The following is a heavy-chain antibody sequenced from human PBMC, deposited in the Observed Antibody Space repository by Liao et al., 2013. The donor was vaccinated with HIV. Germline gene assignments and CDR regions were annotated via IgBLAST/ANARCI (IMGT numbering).Heavy chain of an antibody. D-gene: IGHD7-27*01. Sequence: QLQLQESGPGLLRPSETLSLTCTVSGGSISSGSHFCNWIRQPAGKGLEWIGRIYVSGSTTYNPSLKSRVTMYVDKSQNQFSLRLTSVTAADTAVYYCARDPHWGSIPLYAFDIWGQGTMVTVSS. J-gene: IGHJ3*02. CDR1: GGSISSGSHF. CDR3: ARDPHWGSIPLYAFDI. CDR2: IYVSGST. V-gene: IGHV4-61*02.